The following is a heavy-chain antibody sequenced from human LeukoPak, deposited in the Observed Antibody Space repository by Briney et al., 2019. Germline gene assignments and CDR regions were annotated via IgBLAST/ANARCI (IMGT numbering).Heavy chain of an antibody. D-gene: IGHD4-11*01. CDR2: IKQDGSEK. Sequence: GRSLRLSCAASGFTFDDYAMHWVRQAPGKGLEWVANIKQDGSEKYYVDSVKGRFTISRDNAKNSLYLQMNSLRAEDTAVYYCARDAPMTTVPNYYYGMDVWGQGTTVTVSS. CDR1: GFTFDDYA. V-gene: IGHV3-7*01. CDR3: ARDAPMTTVPNYYYGMDV. J-gene: IGHJ6*02.